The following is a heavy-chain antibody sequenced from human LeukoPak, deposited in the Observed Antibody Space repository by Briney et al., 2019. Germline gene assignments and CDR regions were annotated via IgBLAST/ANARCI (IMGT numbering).Heavy chain of an antibody. V-gene: IGHV1-18*01. D-gene: IGHD3-22*01. CDR1: GYSFTTYG. CDR2: ISAYNGNT. Sequence: ASVKVSCKASGYSFTTYGFSWVRQAPGQGLEWMGWISAYNGNTNYAQRLQGRVTMTTDTSTSTVYMELRSLRSDDTAVYYCARQAYYYDSSGYYFGYWGQGTLVTVSS. CDR3: ARQAYYYDSSGYYFGY. J-gene: IGHJ4*02.